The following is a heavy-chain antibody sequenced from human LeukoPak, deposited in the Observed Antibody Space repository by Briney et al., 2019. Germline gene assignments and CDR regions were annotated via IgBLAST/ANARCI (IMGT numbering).Heavy chain of an antibody. V-gene: IGHV4-4*02. CDR1: GDSITRRNW. CDR2: IFHTGST. CDR3: ARGMWFDTLFSAFDV. D-gene: IGHD3-10*01. Sequence: PSATLSLTCSVSGDSITRRNWWTWVRQTPEKGLEWIGEIFHTGSTNYNPSVEGRVTISIDKSKNQFSLMLTSVTAADTALYYCARGMWFDTLFSAFDVWGQGTMVSVSS. J-gene: IGHJ3*01.